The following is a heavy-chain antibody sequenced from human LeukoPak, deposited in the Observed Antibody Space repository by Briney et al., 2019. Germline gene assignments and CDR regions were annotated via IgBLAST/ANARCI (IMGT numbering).Heavy chain of an antibody. Sequence: GGSLSLSCAASGFTFSSYSMNWVRQAPGKGLEWVSSISSSSSYIYYADSVKGRFTISRDNAKNSLYLQMNSLRAEDTAVYYCARDLRNDILTGSFDYWGQGTLVTVSS. CDR3: ARDLRNDILTGSFDY. D-gene: IGHD3-9*01. CDR1: GFTFSSYS. CDR2: ISSSSSYI. J-gene: IGHJ4*02. V-gene: IGHV3-21*01.